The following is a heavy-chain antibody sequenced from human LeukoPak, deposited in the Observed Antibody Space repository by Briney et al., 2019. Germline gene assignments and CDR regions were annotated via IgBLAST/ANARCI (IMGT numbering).Heavy chain of an antibody. V-gene: IGHV3-74*01. CDR1: GFIFSNHW. J-gene: IGHJ4*02. Sequence: GGSLRLSCAASGFIFSNHWMHWVRQAPGKGLMWVSRINRDGSRTDYADSVKGRFTISRDDAKNTLYLQVNNLRAEDTAVYYCARGPNSNWSGLDFWGQGTLLTVSS. CDR3: ARGPNSNWSGLDF. CDR2: INRDGSRT. D-gene: IGHD6-6*01.